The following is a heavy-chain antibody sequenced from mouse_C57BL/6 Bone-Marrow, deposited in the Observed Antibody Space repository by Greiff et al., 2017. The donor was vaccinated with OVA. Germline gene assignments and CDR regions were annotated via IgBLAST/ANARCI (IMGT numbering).Heavy chain of an antibody. D-gene: IGHD2-1*01. J-gene: IGHJ2*01. CDR2: ISYDGSN. Sequence: EVQLQQSGPGLVKPSQSLSLTCSVTGYSITSGYYWNWIRQFPGNKLEWMGYISYDGSNNYNPSLKNRISITRDTSKNQFFLKLNSVTTEDTATYYCARVYYGNYVDFDYWGQGTTLTVSS. CDR1: GYSITSGYY. CDR3: ARVYYGNYVDFDY. V-gene: IGHV3-6*01.